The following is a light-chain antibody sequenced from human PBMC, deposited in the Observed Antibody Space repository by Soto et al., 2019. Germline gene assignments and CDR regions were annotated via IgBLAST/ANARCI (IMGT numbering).Light chain of an antibody. CDR2: DAS. CDR3: QQYDNLPLT. J-gene: IGKJ4*01. Sequence: DIQMTQSPSSLSASVGDRVTITCQASQDISNYLNWYQQKPGKAPKLLIYDASYLERGVPSRFSGSGSGTDFTFTISSLQPEDIATYYCQQYDNLPLTFGGGTKVDFK. V-gene: IGKV1-33*01. CDR1: QDISNY.